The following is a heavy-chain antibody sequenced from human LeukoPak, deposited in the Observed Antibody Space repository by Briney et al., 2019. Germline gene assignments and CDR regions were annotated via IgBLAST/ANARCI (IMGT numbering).Heavy chain of an antibody. V-gene: IGHV5-51*01. CDR3: ARQTAMGRSGDY. CDR2: IDPSDSDN. J-gene: IGHJ4*02. CDR1: GYSFTSYW. D-gene: IGHD7-27*01. Sequence: GESLKISCKASGYSFTSYWIGWVRQMPGKGLEWMGIIDPSDSDNRYTPSFQGHVTISADKYLSTPYLQWNSLKASDTAIYYCARQTAMGRSGDYWGQGTLVTVSS.